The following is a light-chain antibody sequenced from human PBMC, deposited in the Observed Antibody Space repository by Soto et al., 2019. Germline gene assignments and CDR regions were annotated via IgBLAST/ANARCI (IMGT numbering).Light chain of an antibody. CDR2: WAS. V-gene: IGKV4-1*01. CDR3: QQYNNWPRT. J-gene: IGKJ1*01. Sequence: DIVMTQSPDSLAVSLGERATINCKSSQSVLYSSNNKNYLAWYQQKPGQPPKLLIYWASTRESGVPDRFSGSGSGTDFTLTISSLQSEDVALYYCQQYNNWPRTVGQGTKVDIK. CDR1: QSVLYSSNNKNY.